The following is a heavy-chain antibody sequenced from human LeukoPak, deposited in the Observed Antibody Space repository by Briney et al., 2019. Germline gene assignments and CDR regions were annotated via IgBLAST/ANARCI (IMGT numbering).Heavy chain of an antibody. J-gene: IGHJ5*02. V-gene: IGHV1-2*02. D-gene: IGHD2-2*01. CDR1: GYTFTGYY. CDR2: INPNSGGT. CDR3: ARGLIETRYQLLSDWFDP. Sequence: ASVKVSCKASGYTFTGYYMHWVRQAPGQGLEWMGWINPNSGGTNYAQKFQGRVTMTRDTSMSTAYMELSSLTSDDTAVYYCARGLIETRYQLLSDWFDPWGQGTLVTVSS.